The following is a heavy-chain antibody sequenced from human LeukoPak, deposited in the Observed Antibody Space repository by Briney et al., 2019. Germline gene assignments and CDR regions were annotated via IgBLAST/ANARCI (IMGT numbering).Heavy chain of an antibody. V-gene: IGHV3-53*05. Sequence: GGSLRLSCAASGFTVSSNYMSWVRQAPGKGLEWVAVISYNSGSIGYADSVKGRFTISRDNAKSTLYLQMNSLRAEDTALYYCAKGAGFGVAKYYGMDVWGQGTTVTVSS. CDR2: ISYNSGSI. CDR1: GFTVSSNY. D-gene: IGHD3-3*01. J-gene: IGHJ6*02. CDR3: AKGAGFGVAKYYGMDV.